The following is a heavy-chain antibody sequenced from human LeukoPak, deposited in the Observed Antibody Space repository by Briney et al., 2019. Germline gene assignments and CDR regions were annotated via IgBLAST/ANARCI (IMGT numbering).Heavy chain of an antibody. CDR1: GFTLSPSW. V-gene: IGHV3-74*01. J-gene: IGHJ4*02. CDR2: ITSDGRNT. Sequence: PGGSLRLSCAASGFTLSPSWMNWVRQAPGKGLVWVSRITSDGRNTVYADSVKGRFTISRDNARNTVYLQMTSLRAEDSAVHFCARDWHYRLDMWGQGALVTVSS. D-gene: IGHD3-10*01. CDR3: ARDWHYRLDM.